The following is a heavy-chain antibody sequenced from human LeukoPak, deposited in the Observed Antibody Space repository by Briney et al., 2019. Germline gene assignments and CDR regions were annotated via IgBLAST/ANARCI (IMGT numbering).Heavy chain of an antibody. Sequence: ASETLSLTCTVSGGSISSHYWSWIRQPPGKGLEWIGYIYYSGSTNYNPSLKSRVTISVDTSKNQFSLKLSSVTAADTAAYYCASMNYMIRYSSSWYTEGDAFDIWGQGTMVTVSS. CDR2: IYYSGST. V-gene: IGHV4-59*08. CDR1: GGSISSHY. D-gene: IGHD6-13*01. CDR3: ASMNYMIRYSSSWYTEGDAFDI. J-gene: IGHJ3*02.